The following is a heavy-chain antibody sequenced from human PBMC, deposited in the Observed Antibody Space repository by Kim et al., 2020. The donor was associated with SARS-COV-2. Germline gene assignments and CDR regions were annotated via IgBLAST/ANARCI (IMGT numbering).Heavy chain of an antibody. CDR3: AKNRSGSSPRVGYYYYGMDV. CDR1: GFTFSSYA. D-gene: IGHD1-26*01. V-gene: IGHV3-23*01. Sequence: GGSLRLSCAASGFTFSSYAMSWVRQAPGKGLEWVSAISGSGGSTYYADSVKGRFTISRDNSKNTLYLQMNSLRAEDTAVYYCAKNRSGSSPRVGYYYYGMDVWGQGTTVTVSS. J-gene: IGHJ6*02. CDR2: ISGSGGST.